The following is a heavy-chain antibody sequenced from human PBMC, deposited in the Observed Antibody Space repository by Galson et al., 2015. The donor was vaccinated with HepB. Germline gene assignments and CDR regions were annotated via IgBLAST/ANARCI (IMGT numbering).Heavy chain of an antibody. CDR1: GYTFTGYY. V-gene: IGHV1-2*02. D-gene: IGHD3-3*01. CDR3: ARVTLYYDFWSGILGY. Sequence: SVKVSCKASGYTFTGYYMHWVRQAPGQGLEWMGWINPNSGGTNYAQKFQGRVTMTRDTSISTAYMELSRLRSDDTAVYYCARVTLYYDFWSGILGYWGQGTLATVSS. J-gene: IGHJ4*02. CDR2: INPNSGGT.